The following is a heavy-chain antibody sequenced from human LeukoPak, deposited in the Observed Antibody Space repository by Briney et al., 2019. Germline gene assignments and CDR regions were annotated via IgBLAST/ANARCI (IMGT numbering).Heavy chain of an antibody. D-gene: IGHD3-10*01. J-gene: IGHJ4*02. CDR3: ARVTLFRGAQIDS. CDR1: GGSISSSSYY. CDR2: IYYSGST. Sequence: SETLSLTCTVSGGSISSSSYYWGWIRQPPGKWLEWIGSIYYSGSTYYNPSLKSRVTISVDTSKNQFSLKLSSVTAADTAVYYWARVTLFRGAQIDSWGQGTLVTVSS. V-gene: IGHV4-39*07.